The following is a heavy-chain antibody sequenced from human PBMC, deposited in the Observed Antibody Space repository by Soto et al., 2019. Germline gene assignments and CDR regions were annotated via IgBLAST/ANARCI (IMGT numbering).Heavy chain of an antibody. J-gene: IGHJ4*02. CDR1: GFTFSSYS. D-gene: IGHD1-7*01. V-gene: IGHV3-48*01. CDR2: ISTSSDTI. Sequence: EVHLVESGGGLVQPGGSLRLSCVASGFTFSSYSMNWVRQAPGKGLEWISYISTSSDTIYYADSVKGRFTISRDNAKNSLTLQMNSLSAEDTAVYYCVREHDWNYGDYWGQGTLFTVSS. CDR3: VREHDWNYGDY.